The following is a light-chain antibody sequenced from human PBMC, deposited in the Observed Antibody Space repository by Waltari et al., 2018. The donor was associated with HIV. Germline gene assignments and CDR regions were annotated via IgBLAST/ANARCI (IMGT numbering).Light chain of an antibody. CDR1: SSDVGAYNY. V-gene: IGLV2-14*01. CDR2: EVS. J-gene: IGLJ2*01. CDR3: SSYTSSSTPVV. Sequence: QSALTQPASVSGSPGQSITISCTGTSSDVGAYNYVSWYQQHPGKAPNLMIYEVSNRPSGVSNRFSGSKSGNTASLTISGLQAEDEADYYCSSYTSSSTPVVFGGGTKLTVL.